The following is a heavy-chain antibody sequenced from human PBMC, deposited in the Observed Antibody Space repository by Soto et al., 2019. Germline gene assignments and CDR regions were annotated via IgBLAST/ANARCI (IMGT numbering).Heavy chain of an antibody. J-gene: IGHJ5*02. D-gene: IGHD1-7*01. CDR1: GGAISSSNW. V-gene: IGHV4-4*02. CDR3: ASGLPGTTFILHL. Sequence: LARTCAVSGGAISSSNWCSWVRQPPGKGLEWIGEISHSGSTNYNPSLKSRVIMSIDKSSNEFSLHLSSVTAADTAVYYCASGLPGTTFILHLCGQGSMLTVSS. CDR2: ISHSGST.